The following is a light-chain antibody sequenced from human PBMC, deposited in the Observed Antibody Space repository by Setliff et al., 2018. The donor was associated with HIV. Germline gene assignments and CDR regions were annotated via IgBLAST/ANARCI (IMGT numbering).Light chain of an antibody. Sequence: QSALTQPASVSGSPGQSITISCTGTSSDVGGYNYVSWYQQHPGKAPKLMIYDASNRPSGVSNRFSGSKSGNTASLTISGLQAEDEADYYCSPYTSSSTFYGFGTGTKVTVL. CDR2: DAS. J-gene: IGLJ1*01. V-gene: IGLV2-14*03. CDR1: SSDVGGYNY. CDR3: SPYTSSSTFYG.